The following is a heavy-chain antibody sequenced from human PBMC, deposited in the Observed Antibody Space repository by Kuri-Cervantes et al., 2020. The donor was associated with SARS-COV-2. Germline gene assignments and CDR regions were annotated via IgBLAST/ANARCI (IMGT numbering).Heavy chain of an antibody. V-gene: IGHV4-4*07. CDR2: IYTSVST. D-gene: IGHD6-13*01. Sequence: SETLSLTCTVSGGSISSYYWSWIRQPAGKGLEWIGRIYTSVSTNYNPSLKSRVTMSVDTSKNQFSLKLSSVPAAARAAYYCAVYSSSPYYYYMDVWGKGTTVTVSS. CDR1: GGSISSYY. J-gene: IGHJ6*03. CDR3: AVYSSSPYYYYMDV.